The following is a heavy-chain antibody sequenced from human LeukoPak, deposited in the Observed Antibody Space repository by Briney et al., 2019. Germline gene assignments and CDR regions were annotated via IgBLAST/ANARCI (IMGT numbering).Heavy chain of an antibody. J-gene: IGHJ6*03. V-gene: IGHV4-4*07. CDR2: IYTSGST. CDR1: GGSISSYY. CDR3: ARHIGGGIEDMDV. Sequence: PSETLSLTCTVSGGSISSYYWSWIRQPAGKGLEWIGRIYTSGSTNYNPYLQSRVTISVDRSRNQFFLKMSSVTAADTAVYYCARHIGGGIEDMDVWGKGTKVIVSS. D-gene: IGHD3-16*02.